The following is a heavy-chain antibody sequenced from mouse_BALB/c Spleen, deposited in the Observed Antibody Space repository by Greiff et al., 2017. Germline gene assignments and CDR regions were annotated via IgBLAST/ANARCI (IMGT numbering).Heavy chain of an antibody. CDR1: GFTFSSFG. D-gene: IGHD2-1*01. CDR3: ARGEICYGNYIDY. CDR2: ISSGSSTI. J-gene: IGHJ2*01. V-gene: IGHV5-17*02. Sequence: EVMLVESGGGLVQPGGSRKLSCAASGFTFSSFGMHWVRQAPEKGLEWVAYISSGSSTIYYADTVKGRFTISRDNPKNTLFLQMTSLRSEDTAMYYCARGEICYGNYIDYWGQGTTLTVSA.